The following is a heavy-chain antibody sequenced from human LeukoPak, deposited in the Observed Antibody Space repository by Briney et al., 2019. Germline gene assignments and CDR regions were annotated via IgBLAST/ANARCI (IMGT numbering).Heavy chain of an antibody. CDR3: AKDPRPRIAAAGSPDY. CDR1: GFTFSSYD. CDR2: IRYDGSNK. V-gene: IGHV3-30*02. D-gene: IGHD6-13*01. Sequence: GGSLRLSCAASGFTFSSYDMHWVRQAPGKGLEWVAFIRYDGSNKYYADSVKGRFTISRDNSKNTLYLQMNSLRAEDTAVYYRAKDPRPRIAAAGSPDYWGQGTLVTVSS. J-gene: IGHJ4*02.